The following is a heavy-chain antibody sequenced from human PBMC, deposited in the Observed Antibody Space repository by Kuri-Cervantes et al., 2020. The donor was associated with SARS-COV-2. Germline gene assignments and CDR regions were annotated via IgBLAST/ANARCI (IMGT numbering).Heavy chain of an antibody. D-gene: IGHD2-2*02. V-gene: IGHV3-53*01. J-gene: IGHJ6*02. CDR1: RFTISSNY. CDR3: ARDIKYQLLYPGWGMDV. Sequence: AESLTLPCGASRFTISSNYMSWVRQAPGKGLEWVSVIYSGGSTYYADSVKGRFTISRDNSKNTLYLQMNSLRAEDTAVYYCARDIKYQLLYPGWGMDVWGQGTTVTVSS. CDR2: IYSGGST.